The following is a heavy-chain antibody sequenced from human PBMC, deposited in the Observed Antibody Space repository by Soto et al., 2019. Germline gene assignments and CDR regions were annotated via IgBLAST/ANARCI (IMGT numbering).Heavy chain of an antibody. D-gene: IGHD3-3*01. Sequence: EASVKVSCKASGYTFTSYGISWVRQAPGQGLEWMGWISAYNGNTNYAQKLQGRVTMTTDTSTSTAYMELRSLRSDDTAVYYCARLVPFGVVITPLDYWSQGTLVTVSS. CDR2: ISAYNGNT. CDR1: GYTFTSYG. V-gene: IGHV1-18*01. CDR3: ARLVPFGVVITPLDY. J-gene: IGHJ4*02.